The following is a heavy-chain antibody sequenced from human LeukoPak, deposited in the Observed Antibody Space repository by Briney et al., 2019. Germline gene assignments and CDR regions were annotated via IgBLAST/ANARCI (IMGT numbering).Heavy chain of an antibody. V-gene: IGHV3-49*03. CDR3: TRAPPYYYDSSPFDY. J-gene: IGHJ4*02. D-gene: IGHD3-22*01. Sequence: PGGSLRLSRTASGFTFGDYAMSWFRQAPGKGLEWVGFIRSKAYGGTTEYAASVKGRFTISRDDSKSIAYLQMNSLKTEDTAVYYCTRAPPYYYDSSPFDYWGQGTLVTVSS. CDR1: GFTFGDYA. CDR2: IRSKAYGGTT.